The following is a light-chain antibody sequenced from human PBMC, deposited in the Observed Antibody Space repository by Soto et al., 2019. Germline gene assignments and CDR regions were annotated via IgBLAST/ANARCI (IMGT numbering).Light chain of an antibody. Sequence: DIQMTQSPSSLSASVGDRVTITCQASQDISNYLKWYQQKPGKAPKLLIYDASNFETGVPSRFSGSGSGTDFTFTISSLQPEDIATYYWQQYDNLPWTCGQGTEVEIK. CDR3: QQYDNLPWT. V-gene: IGKV1-33*01. CDR2: DAS. J-gene: IGKJ1*01. CDR1: QDISNY.